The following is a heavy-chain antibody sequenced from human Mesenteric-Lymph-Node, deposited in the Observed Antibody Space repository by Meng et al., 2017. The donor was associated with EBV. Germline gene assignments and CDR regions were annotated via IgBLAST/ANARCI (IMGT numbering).Heavy chain of an antibody. CDR2: IYYTGST. V-gene: IGHV4-61*01. D-gene: IGHD3-9*01. J-gene: IGHJ4*02. Sequence: QVQLQESGPGLVKPSETLSLTCSVPGCPCSSGISYWSWIRQPPGKGLEWIGYIYYTGSTNYNPSLKRRVTISADPSKNQFSLKLSSVTAADTAVYYCARVKSDNDVLTGYHYFDYWGQGALVTVSS. CDR1: GCPCSSGISY. CDR3: ARVKSDNDVLTGYHYFDY.